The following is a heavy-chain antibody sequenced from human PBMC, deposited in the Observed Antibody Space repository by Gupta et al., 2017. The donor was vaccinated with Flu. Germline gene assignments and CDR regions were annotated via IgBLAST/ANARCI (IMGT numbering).Heavy chain of an antibody. CDR3: ASLADYDDCRKDRDAFDI. D-gene: IGHD4-17*01. Sequence: QVQRVQSGAEVNKPGASVKVSCQVSGYTLTELSMHWVRQAPGKGLEWMGGFDPEDGETIYAKKFQGRGTMTEDTSTESAYRELSSLSSEETAVYDCASLADYDDCRKDRDAFDIGGQVTMVTVSS. CDR1: GYTLTELS. V-gene: IGHV1-24*01. CDR2: FDPEDGET. J-gene: IGHJ3*02.